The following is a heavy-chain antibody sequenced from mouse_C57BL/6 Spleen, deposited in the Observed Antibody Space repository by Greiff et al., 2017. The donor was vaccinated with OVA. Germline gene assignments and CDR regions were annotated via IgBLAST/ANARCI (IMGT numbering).Heavy chain of an antibody. Sequence: QVQLKQPGAELVKPGASVKLSCKASGYTFTSYWMQWVKQRPGQGLEWIGEIDPSDSYTNYNQKFKGKATLTVDTSSSTAYMQLSSLTSEDSAVYYCAKTAQATDYWGQGTTLTVSS. CDR1: GYTFTSYW. CDR3: AKTAQATDY. V-gene: IGHV1-50*01. J-gene: IGHJ2*01. CDR2: IDPSDSYT. D-gene: IGHD3-2*02.